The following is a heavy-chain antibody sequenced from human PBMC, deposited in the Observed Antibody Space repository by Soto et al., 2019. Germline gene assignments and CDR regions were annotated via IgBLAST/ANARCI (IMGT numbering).Heavy chain of an antibody. CDR1: GYTFTSYG. D-gene: IGHD2-15*01. CDR3: ARAGYCSGGSCYGPFDY. J-gene: IGHJ4*02. V-gene: IGHV1-18*01. CDR2: ISAYNGNT. Sequence: ASVKVSCKASGYTFTSYGISWVRQAPGQGLEWMGWISAYNGNTNYAQKLQGRVTMTTDTSTSTAYMELRSLRSDDTAVYYCARAGYCSGGSCYGPFDYWGQGTLVTVSS.